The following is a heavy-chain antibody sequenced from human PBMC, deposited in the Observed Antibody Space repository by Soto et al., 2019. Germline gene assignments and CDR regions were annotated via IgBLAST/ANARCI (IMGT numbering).Heavy chain of an antibody. J-gene: IGHJ5*02. CDR3: ERDALIYSSSYEAQWFDL. Sequence: QVQLVESGGGVVQPGRSLRLSCAASGFTFSSYAMHWVRQAPGKGLEWVAVISDAGSNKYYADSVKGRFTSSKDTSKNTLYLQMNSRRAQDAAVYYCERDALIYSSSYEAQWFDLWGQGTLVTVSS. V-gene: IGHV3-30-3*01. CDR1: GFTFSSYA. CDR2: ISDAGSNK. D-gene: IGHD6-6*01.